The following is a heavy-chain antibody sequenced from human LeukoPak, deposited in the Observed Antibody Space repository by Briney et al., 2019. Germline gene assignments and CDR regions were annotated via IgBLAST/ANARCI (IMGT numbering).Heavy chain of an antibody. D-gene: IGHD3-22*01. Sequence: GASVKVSCKASGYTFTSYDINWVRQATGQGLEWMGWMNPNSGNTGYAQKFQGRVTMTRNTPISTAYMELSSLRSEDTAVYYCARGSYYYDSSGYSQLWFDPWGQGTLVTVSS. J-gene: IGHJ5*02. V-gene: IGHV1-8*01. CDR3: ARGSYYYDSSGYSQLWFDP. CDR1: GYTFTSYD. CDR2: MNPNSGNT.